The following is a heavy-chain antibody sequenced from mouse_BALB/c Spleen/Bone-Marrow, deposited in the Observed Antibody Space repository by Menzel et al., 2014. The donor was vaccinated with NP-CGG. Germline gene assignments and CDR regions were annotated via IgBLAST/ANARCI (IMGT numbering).Heavy chain of an antibody. V-gene: IGHV1-9*01. Sequence: QVQLQQSGAELMKPGASVKLSCKASGYTFTSYWMDWVKQRPGQGLEWIGEIIPGNGSTNYNEKFKGKATFTADTSSNTAYMQLSSLTSEDSAVYYCARRGISWFAYWGQGTLVTVSA. CDR2: IIPGNGST. J-gene: IGHJ3*01. CDR1: GYTFTSYW. CDR3: ARRGISWFAY.